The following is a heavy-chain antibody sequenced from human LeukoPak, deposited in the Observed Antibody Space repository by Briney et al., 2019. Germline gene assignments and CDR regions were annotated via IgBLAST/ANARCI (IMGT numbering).Heavy chain of an antibody. D-gene: IGHD2-15*01. CDR1: GFTFRSYW. J-gene: IGHJ4*02. V-gene: IGHV3-7*01. CDR3: ASGLRARD. Sequence: GGSLRLSCAASGFTFRSYWMSWVRQAPGKGLEWVANIKQDGSEKYYVDSVKGRFTISRDNAKNSLYLQMNSLRAEDTAVYYCASGLRARDWGQGTLVTVSS. CDR2: IKQDGSEK.